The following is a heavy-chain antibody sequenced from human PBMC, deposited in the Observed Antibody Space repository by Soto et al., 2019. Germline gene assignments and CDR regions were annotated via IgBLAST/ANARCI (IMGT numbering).Heavy chain of an antibody. Sequence: GGSLRLSCAASGFTFRSFTLNWVRQAPGKGLEWVSTISSNSAYIYYTDALRGRFTISRDNAKNSLHLQMNSLRAEDTAVYYCTRDASRDSSARGWFDPWGPGTLVTVSS. J-gene: IGHJ5*02. D-gene: IGHD6-13*01. CDR1: GFTFRSFT. V-gene: IGHV3-21*01. CDR3: TRDASRDSSARGWFDP. CDR2: ISSNSAYI.